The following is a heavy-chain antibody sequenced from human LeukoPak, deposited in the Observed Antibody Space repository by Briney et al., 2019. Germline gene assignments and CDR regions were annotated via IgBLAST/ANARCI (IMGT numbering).Heavy chain of an antibody. CDR1: GGTFSSYA. J-gene: IGHJ6*03. CDR3: ADCSSTSCYYYYYMDV. Sequence: SVKVSCKASGGTFSSYAISWVRQAPGQGLEWLGRIIPIFGTANYAQKFQGRVTITTDESTSTAYMELSSLRSEDTAVYYCADCSSTSCYYYYYMDVWGKGTTVTVSS. D-gene: IGHD2-2*01. V-gene: IGHV1-69*05. CDR2: IIPIFGTA.